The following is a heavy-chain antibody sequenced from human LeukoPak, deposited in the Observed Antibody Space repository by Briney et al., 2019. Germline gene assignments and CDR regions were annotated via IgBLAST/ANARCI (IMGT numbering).Heavy chain of an antibody. CDR3: ARVGAWELQRVFEN. J-gene: IGHJ4*02. CDR1: GFTFSDYW. D-gene: IGHD1-26*01. CDR2: VGRDGSEK. Sequence: GGSLRLSCAASGFTFSDYWMTWVRQAPGKGLEWVANVGRDGSEKNYVDSVKGRFTISRDNAKKSLSLEMNSLRVEDTALYYCARVGAWELQRVFENWGQGTLVTVSS. V-gene: IGHV3-7*01.